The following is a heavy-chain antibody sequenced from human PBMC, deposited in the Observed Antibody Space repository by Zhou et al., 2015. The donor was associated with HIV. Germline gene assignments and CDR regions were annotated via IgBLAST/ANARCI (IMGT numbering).Heavy chain of an antibody. CDR2: IIPIFGTA. V-gene: IGHV1-69*01. CDR3: ARGASASTFGKVAGTAYDAFDI. CDR1: GGTFSSYA. Sequence: QVQLVQSGAEVKKPGSSVKVSCKASGGTFSSYAISWVRQAPGQGLEWMGGIIPIFGTANYAQKFQGRVTITADESTSTAYMELSSLRSEDTAVYYCARGASASTFGKVAGTAYDAFDIWGQGTMVTVSS. D-gene: IGHD6-19*01. J-gene: IGHJ3*02.